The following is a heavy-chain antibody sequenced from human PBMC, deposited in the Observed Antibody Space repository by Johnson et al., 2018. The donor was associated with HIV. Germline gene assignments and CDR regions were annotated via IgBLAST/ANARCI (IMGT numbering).Heavy chain of an antibody. D-gene: IGHD5-18*01. CDR2: ISSRGSSI. Sequence: QMQLVESGGGVVQPGRSLRLSCAASGFTFSDYYMSWIRQAPGKGLEWVSYISSRGSSIYYADSVKGRFTISRDNAKNSLYLQMNSLRAEDTAVYYCARDGGYSYGDAFDIWGQGTMVTVSS. V-gene: IGHV3-11*04. CDR1: GFTFSDYY. CDR3: ARDGGYSYGDAFDI. J-gene: IGHJ3*02.